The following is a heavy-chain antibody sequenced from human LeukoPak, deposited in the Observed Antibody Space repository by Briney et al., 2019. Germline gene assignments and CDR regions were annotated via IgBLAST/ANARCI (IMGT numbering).Heavy chain of an antibody. D-gene: IGHD2-21*02. CDR1: GGSISSSSNY. CDR3: ARDPGGSRYCGGDCYSY. J-gene: IGHJ4*02. Sequence: SETLSLTCSVSGGSISSSSNYWGWIRQPPGKRLEWIGSFYYSGSTYSHPTLKSRVSISVDTSKNQFSLKLSSVTAADTAVYYCARDPGGSRYCGGDCYSYWGQGTLVTVSS. V-gene: IGHV4-39*07. CDR2: FYYSGST.